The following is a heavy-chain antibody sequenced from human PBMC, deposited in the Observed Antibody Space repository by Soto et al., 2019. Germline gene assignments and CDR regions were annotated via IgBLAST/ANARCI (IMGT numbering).Heavy chain of an antibody. CDR2: IGTYTGKT. V-gene: IGHV1-18*04. CDR3: AREEQFAHNGDYLMDV. D-gene: IGHD6-6*01. Sequence: ASVQVSFKASGYIFSESGVNRVRQAPGQGLEWMGWIGTYTGKTKYAQKFQDRVTLTTDTSTRTAYMDLRSLRPDDTAVYYFAREEQFAHNGDYLMDVWGQGTTVTVSS. CDR1: GYIFSESG. J-gene: IGHJ6*02.